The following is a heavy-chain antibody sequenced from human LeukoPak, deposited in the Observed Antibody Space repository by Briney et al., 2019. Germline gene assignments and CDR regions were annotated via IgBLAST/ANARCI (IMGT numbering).Heavy chain of an antibody. CDR3: ARGDDSGYYDYFDY. D-gene: IGHD3-22*01. CDR2: IYTGGNT. J-gene: IGHJ4*02. CDR1: GFTVDSNY. V-gene: IGHV3-53*01. Sequence: GGSLRLSCAASGFTVDSNYLSWVRQAPGKGLEWVSTIYTGGNTYYAASVKGRLTISRDFSKNTVFLHMNSLRAEDTAMYYCARGDDSGYYDYFDYWGQGALVTVSS.